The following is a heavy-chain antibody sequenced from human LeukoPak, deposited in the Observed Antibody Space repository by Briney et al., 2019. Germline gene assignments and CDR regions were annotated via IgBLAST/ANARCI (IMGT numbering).Heavy chain of an antibody. CDR2: IYTSGST. D-gene: IGHD3-22*01. V-gene: IGHV4-61*02. CDR1: GGSISSGSYY. CDR3: AREVKGYYDSSGSENFDY. Sequence: SEILSLTCTVSGGSISSGSYYWSWIRQPAGKGLEWIGRIYTSGSTNYNPSLKSRVTISVDTSKNQFSLKLSSVTAADTAVYYCAREVKGYYDSSGSENFDYWGQGTPVTVSS. J-gene: IGHJ4*02.